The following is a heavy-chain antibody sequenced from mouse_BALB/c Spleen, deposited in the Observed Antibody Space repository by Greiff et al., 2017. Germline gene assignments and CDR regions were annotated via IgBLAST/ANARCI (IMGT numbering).Heavy chain of an antibody. CDR2: ISSGSSTI. D-gene: IGHD2-3*01. V-gene: IGHV5-17*02. CDR3: ARDGEAMDY. J-gene: IGHJ4*01. Sequence: VQLLQPGGGLVQPGASRKLSCAASGFTFSSFGMHWVRQAPEQGLEWVAYISSGSSTIYYANTVKGRFTISIDNPKNTLFLQMTSLRSEDTAMYYCARDGEAMDYWGQGTSVTVSA. CDR1: GFTFSSFG.